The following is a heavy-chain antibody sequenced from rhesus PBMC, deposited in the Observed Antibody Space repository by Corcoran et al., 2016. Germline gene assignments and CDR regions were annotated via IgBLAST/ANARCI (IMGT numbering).Heavy chain of an antibody. D-gene: IGHD1-14*01. CDR2: ISGSSGSST. CDR3: ARAPDGWNDGYY. Sequence: QVQLQESGPGLVKPSETLSLTCAVSGYSISSNYWSWIRQPPGTGLEWIGYISGSSGSSTNYNPSRKSRATLSVDTSKNQLSLKLSSVTTADTAVYYCARAPDGWNDGYYWGQGVLVTVSS. CDR1: GYSISSNY. V-gene: IGHV4S11*01. J-gene: IGHJ4*01.